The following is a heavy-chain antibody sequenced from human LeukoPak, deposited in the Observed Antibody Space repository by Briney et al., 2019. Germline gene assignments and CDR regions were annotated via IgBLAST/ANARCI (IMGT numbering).Heavy chain of an antibody. CDR1: GYTLTELS. CDR3: ATEYSSSSGLDY. D-gene: IGHD6-6*01. V-gene: IGHV1-24*01. Sequence: EGSVKVSCKVSGYTLTELSMHWVRQAPGKGLEWMGGFDPEDGETIYAQTFQGRVTMTEDTSTDTAYMELSSLRSEDTAVYYCATEYSSSSGLDYWGQGTLVTVSS. CDR2: FDPEDGET. J-gene: IGHJ4*02.